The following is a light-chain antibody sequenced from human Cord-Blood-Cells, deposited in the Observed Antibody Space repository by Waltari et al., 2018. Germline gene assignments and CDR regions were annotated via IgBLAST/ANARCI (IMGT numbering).Light chain of an antibody. J-gene: IGLJ3*02. V-gene: IGLV2-14*03. CDR3: SSYTSSSTWV. CDR2: DVS. CDR1: SIDVGGYNY. Sequence: QSALTQPASVSGSPGQSITIPCTGTSIDVGGYNYFSWYQQHPGKAPKLMIYDVSNRPSGVSNRFSGSKSGNTASLTISGLQAEDEADYYCSSYTSSSTWVFGGGTKLTVL.